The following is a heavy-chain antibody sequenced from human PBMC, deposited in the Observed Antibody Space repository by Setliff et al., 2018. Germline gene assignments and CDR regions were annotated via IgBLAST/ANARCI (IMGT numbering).Heavy chain of an antibody. Sequence: SETLSLTCTVSGGSIGSGSYYWSWIRQPAGKGLEWIGRIYSSGSTDYNRSLKSRLTISVDTSKNQFSLRLSSVTAADTAVYYCARDLRYCSGGTCYSAFDFWGQGTLVTVSS. V-gene: IGHV4-61*02. CDR1: GGSIGSGSYY. CDR3: ARDLRYCSGGTCYSAFDF. D-gene: IGHD2-15*01. CDR2: IYSSGST. J-gene: IGHJ4*02.